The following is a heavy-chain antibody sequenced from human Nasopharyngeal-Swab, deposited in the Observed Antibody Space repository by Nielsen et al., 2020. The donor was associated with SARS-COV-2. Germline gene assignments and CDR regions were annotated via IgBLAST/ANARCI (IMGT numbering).Heavy chain of an antibody. D-gene: IGHD4-17*01. J-gene: IGHJ6*02. V-gene: IGHV1-46*01. Sequence: ASVKVSCKASGYTLTSYYMHWVRQAPGQGLEWMGIINPSGGSTSYAQKLQGRVTMTTDTSTSTAYMELRSLRSDDTAVYYCARDLVDGDYAHYYYYGMDVWGQGTTVTVSS. CDR3: ARDLVDGDYAHYYYYGMDV. CDR2: INPSGGST. CDR1: GYTLTSYY.